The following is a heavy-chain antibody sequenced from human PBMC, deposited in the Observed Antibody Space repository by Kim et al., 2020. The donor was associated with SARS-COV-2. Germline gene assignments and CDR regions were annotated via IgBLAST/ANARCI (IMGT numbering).Heavy chain of an antibody. CDR1: GGTFSSYA. Sequence: SVKVSCKASGGTFSSYAISWVRQAPGQGLEWMGGIIPIFGTANYAQKFQSRVTITADESTSTAYMELSSLRSEDTAVYYCARNGPRYNWIDPFDYWGQGTLVTVSS. J-gene: IGHJ4*02. V-gene: IGHV1-69*13. CDR2: IIPIFGTA. CDR3: ARNGPRYNWIDPFDY. D-gene: IGHD1-20*01.